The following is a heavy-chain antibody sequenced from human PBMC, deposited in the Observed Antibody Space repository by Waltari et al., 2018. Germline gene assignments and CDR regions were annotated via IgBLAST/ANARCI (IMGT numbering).Heavy chain of an antibody. CDR1: GGSFSGYY. J-gene: IGHJ6*02. CDR3: ARGPYCSSTSCYRYYYGMDV. CDR2: SNQSGST. V-gene: IGHV4-34*01. D-gene: IGHD2-2*01. Sequence: QVQLQQWGAGLLKPSETLSLTCAVYGGSFSGYYWCWIRQPPGEGLEWMGESNQSGSTYYKPSLKSRVTIAVDTSKIQFSLKLCTVTAADTAVYDCARGPYCSSTSCYRYYYGMDVWGQGTTVTVSS.